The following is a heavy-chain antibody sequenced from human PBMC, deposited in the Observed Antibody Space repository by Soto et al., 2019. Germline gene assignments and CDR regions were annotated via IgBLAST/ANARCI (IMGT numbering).Heavy chain of an antibody. D-gene: IGHD3-9*01. J-gene: IGHJ4*02. V-gene: IGHV4-4*02. CDR1: SVSISSSRW. CDR2: IHHSGST. CDR3: ATYYDILTGYTFDY. Sequence: TSETLSLTCAVSSVSISSSRWWSWVRQPPGKGLEWIGEIHHSGSTNYNPSLKSRVTISVDKSKNQFSLKLSSVTAADTAVYYCATYYDILTGYTFDYWGQGTLVTVSS.